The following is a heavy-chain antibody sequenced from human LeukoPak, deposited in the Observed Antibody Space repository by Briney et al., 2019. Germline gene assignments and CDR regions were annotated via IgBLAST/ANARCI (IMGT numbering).Heavy chain of an antibody. V-gene: IGHV4-34*01. CDR2: INHSGST. Sequence: SETLSLTCAVYGGFFSGYYWSWIRQPPGKGLEWIGEINHSGSTNYNPSLKSRVTISVDTSKNQFPLKLSSVTAADTAVYYCARVSQQWLVRYGMDVWGQGTTVTVSS. CDR3: ARVSQQWLVRYGMDV. CDR1: GGFFSGYY. J-gene: IGHJ6*02. D-gene: IGHD6-19*01.